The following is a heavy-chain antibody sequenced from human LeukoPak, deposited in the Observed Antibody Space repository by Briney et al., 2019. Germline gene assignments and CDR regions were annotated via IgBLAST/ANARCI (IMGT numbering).Heavy chain of an antibody. CDR3: AKDQGGYCSSFSCYSGDYGYFQH. Sequence: QAGGSLTLSCAASGFTVSSNHMSWVRQTPGKGLEWVSTIYSGGSIYYVDSVKGRFTISRDNSKNTVYLQMNSLRAEDTAVYYCAKDQGGYCSSFSCYSGDYGYFQHWGQGTLVTVSS. V-gene: IGHV3-53*01. CDR2: IYSGGSI. CDR1: GFTVSSNH. J-gene: IGHJ1*01. D-gene: IGHD2-2*03.